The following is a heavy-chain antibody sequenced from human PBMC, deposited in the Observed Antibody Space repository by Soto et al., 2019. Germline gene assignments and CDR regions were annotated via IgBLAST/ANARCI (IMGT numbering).Heavy chain of an antibody. CDR3: ARGGSNYLPLQH. CDR1: GGSISGSY. Sequence: QVQLQESSPGMVKPSETLSLICTVSGGSISGSYWSWIRQPPGKGLEWIGYINDSGNTNHNPSLKSRVTISLDTSKNQFSLNVNSVTAADTAVYYCARGGSNYLPLQHWGQGTLVTVSS. V-gene: IGHV4-59*01. D-gene: IGHD3-10*01. J-gene: IGHJ1*01. CDR2: INDSGNT.